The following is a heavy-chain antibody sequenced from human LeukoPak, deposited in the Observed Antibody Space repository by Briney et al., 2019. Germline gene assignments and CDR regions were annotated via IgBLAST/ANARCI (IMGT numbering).Heavy chain of an antibody. CDR3: ARIRYDYVWGSYRSPIPRLDY. V-gene: IGHV1-18*01. CDR2: ISAYNGNT. CDR1: GYTFTSYG. J-gene: IGHJ4*02. D-gene: IGHD3-16*02. Sequence: GASVKVSCKASGYTFTSYGISWVRQAPGQGLEWMGWISAYNGNTNYAQKLQGRVTMTTDTSTSTAYMELRSLRSDDTAVYYCARIRYDYVWGSYRSPIPRLDYWGQGSLVTVSS.